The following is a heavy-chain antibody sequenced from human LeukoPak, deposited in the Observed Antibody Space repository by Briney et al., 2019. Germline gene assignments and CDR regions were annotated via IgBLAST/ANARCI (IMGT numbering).Heavy chain of an antibody. CDR1: GYTFTDYY. CDR2: INPNGGGT. V-gene: IGHV1-2*02. Sequence: ASVKVSCKASGYTFTDYYMHWVRQAPGQGLEWMGWINPNGGGTNYAQSFQGRVTMTRDTSISPAYMELSSLRSDDTAVYYCARDTCNGGRCFNWFDPWGQGTLVTVSS. D-gene: IGHD2-15*01. J-gene: IGHJ5*02. CDR3: ARDTCNGGRCFNWFDP.